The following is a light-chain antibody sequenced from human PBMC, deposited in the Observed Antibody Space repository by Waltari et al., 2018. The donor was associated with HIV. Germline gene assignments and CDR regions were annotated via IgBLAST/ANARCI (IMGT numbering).Light chain of an antibody. Sequence: DIQMTQSPSSLSASVGDRVTITCRASQSISSYLNWYQQKPGKAPKLLIYAASSLQSGVPSRFSGSGSGTNFTLTISSVQTEDFATYICQQSYSSPTFGPGTKVTVK. CDR2: AAS. CDR3: QQSYSSPT. J-gene: IGKJ3*01. V-gene: IGKV1-39*01. CDR1: QSISSY.